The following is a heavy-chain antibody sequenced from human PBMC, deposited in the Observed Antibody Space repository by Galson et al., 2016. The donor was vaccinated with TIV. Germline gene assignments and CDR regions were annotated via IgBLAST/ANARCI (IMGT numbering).Heavy chain of an antibody. D-gene: IGHD2/OR15-2a*01. CDR3: VKEPFSTVLYGFDN. CDR2: ISASGGE. V-gene: IGHV3-23*01. CDR1: GFTFNNYA. Sequence: SLRLSCAASGFTFNNYAMTWVRQAPGKGLEWVSGISASGGENYAESVKGRFTISRDNSKNTLFLKMNSLRVEDTAVYYCVKEPFSTVLYGFDNWGQGTMVTVSS. J-gene: IGHJ3*02.